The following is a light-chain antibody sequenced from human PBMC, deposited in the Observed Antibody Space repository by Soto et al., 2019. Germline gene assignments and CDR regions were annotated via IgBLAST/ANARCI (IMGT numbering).Light chain of an antibody. CDR1: QGISSW. V-gene: IGKV1D-16*01. CDR3: QQYNSYPWT. CDR2: AAS. Sequence: IQMTQSPSSVSASVGDRVTLTCRASQGISSWLAWYQQKLGKAPKLLIYAASTLQSGVPSRFSGSGSGTDFTLTINTLQPADFATYYCQQYNSYPWTFGQGTKVDIK. J-gene: IGKJ1*01.